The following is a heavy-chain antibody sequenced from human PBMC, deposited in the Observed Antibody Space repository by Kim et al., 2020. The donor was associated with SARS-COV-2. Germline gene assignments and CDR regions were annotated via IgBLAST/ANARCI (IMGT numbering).Heavy chain of an antibody. D-gene: IGHD2-15*01. Sequence: GGSLRLSCAASGFTFSSYGMHWVRQAPGKGLEWVAVISYDGSNKYYADSVKGRFTISRDNSKNTLYLQMNSLRAEDTAVYYCAKDLLYCSGGSCGTYGMDVWGQGTTVTVSS. V-gene: IGHV3-30*18. J-gene: IGHJ6*02. CDR2: ISYDGSNK. CDR3: AKDLLYCSGGSCGTYGMDV. CDR1: GFTFSSYG.